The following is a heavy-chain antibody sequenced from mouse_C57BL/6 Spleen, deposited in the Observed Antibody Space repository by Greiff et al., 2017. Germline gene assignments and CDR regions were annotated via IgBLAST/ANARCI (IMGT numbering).Heavy chain of an antibody. CDR1: GFSFNTYA. Sequence: GGGLVQPKGSLKLSCAASGFSFNTYAMNWVRQAPGKGLEWVARIRSKSNNYATYYADSVKDRFTISRDDSESMLYLQMNNLKTEDTAMYYCVRPYGSTWFAYWGQGTLVTVSA. D-gene: IGHD1-1*01. CDR2: IRSKSNNYAT. CDR3: VRPYGSTWFAY. J-gene: IGHJ3*01. V-gene: IGHV10-1*01.